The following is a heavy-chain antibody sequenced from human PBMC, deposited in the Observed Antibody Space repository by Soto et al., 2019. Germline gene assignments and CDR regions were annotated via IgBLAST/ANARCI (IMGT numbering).Heavy chain of an antibody. CDR3: AARSDFRFYYSDMDV. Sequence: SVKVSCTASGLTFSSSAVQWVRQSRGQRLEWIGWIVAGSGDTKYAQRFHERVTFSRDMSTDTAYMELSSLRSDDTGVYYCAARSDFRFYYSDMDVWGQGTTVTVS. D-gene: IGHD3-3*01. CDR1: GLTFSSSA. V-gene: IGHV1-58*01. J-gene: IGHJ6*02. CDR2: IVAGSGDT.